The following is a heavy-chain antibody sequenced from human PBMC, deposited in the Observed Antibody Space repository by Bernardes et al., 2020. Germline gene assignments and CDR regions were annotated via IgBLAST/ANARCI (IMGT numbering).Heavy chain of an antibody. D-gene: IGHD3-22*01. Sequence: GGSLRVSCAASGFTFSSYWMSWVRQAPGKGLEWVANIKQDGSEKYYVDSMKGRFTISRDNAKNSLYLHMNSLRAEDTAVYYCATVRGYYYHYFDYWGQGTLVTVSS. CDR1: GFTFSSYW. CDR2: IKQDGSEK. CDR3: ATVRGYYYHYFDY. J-gene: IGHJ4*02. V-gene: IGHV3-7*01.